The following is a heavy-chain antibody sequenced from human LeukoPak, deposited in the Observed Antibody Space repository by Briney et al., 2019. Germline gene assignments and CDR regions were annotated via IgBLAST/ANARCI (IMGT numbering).Heavy chain of an antibody. Sequence: GGSLRLSCASSGFAFSDYEMNWVRQAPGKGLEWVSYISSSGSIIYYADSVKGRFTISRDNAKNSLYLQMNSLRAEDTAVYYCARDVLIAADGVIRLDAFDIWGQGTVVTVSS. J-gene: IGHJ3*02. V-gene: IGHV3-48*03. D-gene: IGHD6-13*01. CDR3: ARDVLIAADGVIRLDAFDI. CDR2: ISSSGSII. CDR1: GFAFSDYE.